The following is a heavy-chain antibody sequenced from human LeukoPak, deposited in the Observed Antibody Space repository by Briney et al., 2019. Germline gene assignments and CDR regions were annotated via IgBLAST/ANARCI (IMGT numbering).Heavy chain of an antibody. CDR2: IYYSGST. CDR1: GGSISSGGYY. J-gene: IGHJ1*01. D-gene: IGHD3-22*01. Sequence: SETLSLTCTVSGGSISSGGYYWSWIRQHPGKGLEWIGYIYYSGSTYYNPSLKSRVTISVDTSKNQFSLKLSSVTAADTAVYYCARARVPVDSRGYYYVIGPYFQHWGQGTLVTVSS. V-gene: IGHV4-31*03. CDR3: ARARVPVDSRGYYYVIGPYFQH.